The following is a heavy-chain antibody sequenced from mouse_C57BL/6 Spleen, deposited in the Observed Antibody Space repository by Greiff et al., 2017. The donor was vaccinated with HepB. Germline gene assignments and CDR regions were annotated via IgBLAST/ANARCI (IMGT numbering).Heavy chain of an antibody. Sequence: EVQLVESIGGLVQSGRSLRLSCATSGFSFSDFYMEWVRQAPGKGLEWIAASRNKANDYTTEYSASVKGRFIVSRDTSQSILYLQMNALRAEDTAIYYCARDDGYMPFHHCAQGTTSIVSS. V-gene: IGHV7-1*01. J-gene: IGHJ2*01. D-gene: IGHD2-2*01. CDR1: GFSFSDFY. CDR3: ARDDGYMPFHH. CDR2: SRNKANDYTT.